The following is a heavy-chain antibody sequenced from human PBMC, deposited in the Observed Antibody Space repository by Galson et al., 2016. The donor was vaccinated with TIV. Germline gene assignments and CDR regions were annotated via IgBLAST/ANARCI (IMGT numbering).Heavy chain of an antibody. CDR1: GFTFSRYP. CDR3: AKEVQRRLHY. V-gene: IGHV3-30-3*01. J-gene: IGHJ4*02. Sequence: SLRLSCADTGFTFSRYPMHWVRQAPGEGLEWVAVISYDGSNKYYADSVKGRFTISRDNSKNTLYLQMNSLRAEDTGVYYCAKEVQRRLHYWGQGTLVTASS. D-gene: IGHD1-1*01. CDR2: ISYDGSNK.